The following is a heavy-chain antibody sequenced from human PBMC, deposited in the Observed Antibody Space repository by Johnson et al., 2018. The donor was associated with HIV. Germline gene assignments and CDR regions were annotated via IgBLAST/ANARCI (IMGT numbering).Heavy chain of an antibody. Sequence: VQLVESGGGLVQPGGSLRLSCAASGFTFSSYAMHWVRQAPGKGLEYVSAISSNGGSTYYANSVKGRFTISRDNSKNTLYLQMGSLRAEDMAVYYCARDLAIGGRTDAFDIWGQGTMVTVSS. D-gene: IGHD6-6*01. CDR2: ISSNGGST. V-gene: IGHV3-64*01. J-gene: IGHJ3*02. CDR3: ARDLAIGGRTDAFDI. CDR1: GFTFSSYA.